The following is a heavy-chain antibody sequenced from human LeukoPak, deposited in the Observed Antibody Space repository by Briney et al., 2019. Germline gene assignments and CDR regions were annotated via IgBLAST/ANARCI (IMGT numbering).Heavy chain of an antibody. CDR1: GGSFSGYY. J-gene: IGHJ3*02. CDR3: ARVVPLYCSSTSCYTGAFDI. D-gene: IGHD2-2*02. V-gene: IGHV4-34*01. Sequence: SETLSLTCAVYGGSFSGYYWSWIRQRPGKGLEWIGEINHSGSTNYNPSLRSRVTISVDTSKNQFSLKLSSVTAADTAVYYCARVVPLYCSSTSCYTGAFDIWGQGTMVTVSS. CDR2: INHSGST.